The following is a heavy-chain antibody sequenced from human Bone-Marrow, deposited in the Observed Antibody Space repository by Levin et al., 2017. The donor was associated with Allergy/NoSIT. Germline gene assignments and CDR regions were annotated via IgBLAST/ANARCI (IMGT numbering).Heavy chain of an antibody. CDR2: IYSSGST. V-gene: IGHV4-4*07. CDR3: AREAFDYYGMDV. Sequence: KAGGSLRLSCTVSGGSIRSYYWTWIRQPAGKALEWIGRIYSSGSTDYKPSLKSRVIMSVDTSKNQISLKLSSVTAADTAVYYCAREAFDYYGMDVWGQGTTVTVSS. CDR1: GGSIRSYY. J-gene: IGHJ6*02.